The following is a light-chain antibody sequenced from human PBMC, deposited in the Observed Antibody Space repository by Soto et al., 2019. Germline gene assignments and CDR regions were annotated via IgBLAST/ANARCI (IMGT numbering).Light chain of an antibody. V-gene: IGKV3-11*01. CDR3: QQRSNWPIT. CDR2: DAS. Sequence: EIVLTRSPATLSLSPGERATLSCRASQSVGSYLAWYQHKPGQAPRLLIYDASNRATGIPARFSGSGSGTDFTLTISSLEPEDFAVYSCQQRSNWPITFGQGTRLEI. J-gene: IGKJ5*01. CDR1: QSVGSY.